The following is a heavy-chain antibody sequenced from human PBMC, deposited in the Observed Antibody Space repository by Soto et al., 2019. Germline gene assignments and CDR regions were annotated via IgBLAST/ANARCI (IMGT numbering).Heavy chain of an antibody. Sequence: GGSLRLSCAASGFTFSSYGMHWVRQAPGKGLEWVAVISYDGSNKYYADSVKGRFTISRDNSKNTLYLQMNSLRAEDTVVYYCTIRIAAAGTLQPRPFAFWGQGALV. CDR1: GFTFSSYG. D-gene: IGHD6-13*01. CDR3: TIRIAAAGTLQPRPFAF. V-gene: IGHV3-30*03. CDR2: ISYDGSNK. J-gene: IGHJ4*02.